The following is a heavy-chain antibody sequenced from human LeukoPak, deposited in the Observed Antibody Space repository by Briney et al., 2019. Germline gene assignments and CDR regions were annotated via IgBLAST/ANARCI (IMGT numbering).Heavy chain of an antibody. CDR3: ARGRGNGHKENWFDP. CDR2: MNPNSGNT. J-gene: IGHJ5*02. CDR1: GYTFTTYD. D-gene: IGHD5-24*01. Sequence: ASVKVSCKASGYTFTTYDINWVRQATGQGLEWMGWMNPNSGNTGYTQKFQGRVTMTRNTSISTAYMKLSSLRSEDTAVYYCARGRGNGHKENWFDPWGQGTLVTVSS. V-gene: IGHV1-8*01.